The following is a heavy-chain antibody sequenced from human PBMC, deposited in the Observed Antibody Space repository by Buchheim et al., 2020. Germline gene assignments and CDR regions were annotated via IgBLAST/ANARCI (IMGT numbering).Heavy chain of an antibody. CDR1: GFTFSSYA. V-gene: IGHV3-30-3*01. D-gene: IGHD6-13*01. Sequence: QVQLVESGGGVVQPGRSLRLSCAASGFTFSSYAMHWVRQAPGKGLEWVAVISYDGSNKYYADSVKGRFSISRDNSKNTLHLQMNSLRAEDTAVYYCARDRIAAAGTDWFDPWGQGTL. CDR2: ISYDGSNK. J-gene: IGHJ5*02. CDR3: ARDRIAAAGTDWFDP.